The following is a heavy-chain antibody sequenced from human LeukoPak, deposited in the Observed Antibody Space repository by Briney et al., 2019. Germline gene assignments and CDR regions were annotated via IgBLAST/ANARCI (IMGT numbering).Heavy chain of an antibody. Sequence: PSETLSLTCTVSGGSISSGSYYWRWIRQPAGKGLEWIGRIYTSGSTNYNPSLKSRVTISIDSSKNQFSLKLSSVTAADTAVYYCARHLRCSSTSCYGRGYYYYYYMDVWGKGTTVTISS. CDR1: GGSISSGSYY. CDR2: IYTSGST. V-gene: IGHV4-61*02. CDR3: ARHLRCSSTSCYGRGYYYYYYMDV. D-gene: IGHD2-2*01. J-gene: IGHJ6*03.